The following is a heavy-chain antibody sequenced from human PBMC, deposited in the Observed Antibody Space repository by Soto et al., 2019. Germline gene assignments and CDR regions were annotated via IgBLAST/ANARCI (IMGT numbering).Heavy chain of an antibody. CDR1: GGSLSGATYS. V-gene: IGHV4-61*01. CDR2: IFPSGTT. J-gene: IGHJ4*02. Sequence: PSETLSLTCGVSGGSLSGATYSWNWIRQPPGKGLEWIGYIFPSGTTNYNPSLKSRVTISIDTSKNQFSLTLTSVTAADTAVYYCATGRRYYYDDTGPFYFEHWGQGTLVTVSS. CDR3: ATGRRYYYDDTGPFYFEH. D-gene: IGHD3-22*01.